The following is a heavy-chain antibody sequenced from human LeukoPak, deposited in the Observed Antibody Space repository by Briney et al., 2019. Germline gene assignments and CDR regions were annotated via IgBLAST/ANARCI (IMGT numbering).Heavy chain of an antibody. CDR1: GFTFSSYS. D-gene: IGHD3-22*01. Sequence: GGSLRLSCAASGFTFSSYSMNWVRQAPGKGLEWVSSISSSSSYIYYADSVKGRFTISRDNSKNTLYLQMNSLRAEDTAVYYCAKDYPDPYYYDSSGYPLMDYWGQGTLVTVSS. V-gene: IGHV3-21*01. CDR2: ISSSSSYI. J-gene: IGHJ4*02. CDR3: AKDYPDPYYYDSSGYPLMDY.